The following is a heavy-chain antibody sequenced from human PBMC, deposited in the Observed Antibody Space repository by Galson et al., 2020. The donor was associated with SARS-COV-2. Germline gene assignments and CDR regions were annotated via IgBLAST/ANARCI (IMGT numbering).Heavy chain of an antibody. Sequence: GGSLRLSCAGSGFSFNSYAMHWVRQAPGKGLEWLAFISYDGGNTHYAYSVKGRFTISRDKPKKTVYLQMSSLRTEDTAIYYCARERAVANLFNFDEWGQGTLVTVSS. CDR3: ARERAVANLFNFDE. CDR1: GFSFNSYA. V-gene: IGHV3-30-3*01. CDR2: ISYDGGNT. D-gene: IGHD6-19*01. J-gene: IGHJ4*02.